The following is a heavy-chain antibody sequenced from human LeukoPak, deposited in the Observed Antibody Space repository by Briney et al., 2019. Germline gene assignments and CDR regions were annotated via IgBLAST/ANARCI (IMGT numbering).Heavy chain of an antibody. Sequence: SETLSLTCTVSGGSISSGSYYWSWIRQPAGKGLEWIGRIYTSGSTNYNPSLKSRVTISVDTSKNQFSLKLSSVTAADTAVYYCALLNYYDSSGSLLFDYWGQGTLVTVSS. J-gene: IGHJ4*02. V-gene: IGHV4-61*02. CDR1: GGSISSGSYY. D-gene: IGHD3-22*01. CDR2: IYTSGST. CDR3: ALLNYYDSSGSLLFDY.